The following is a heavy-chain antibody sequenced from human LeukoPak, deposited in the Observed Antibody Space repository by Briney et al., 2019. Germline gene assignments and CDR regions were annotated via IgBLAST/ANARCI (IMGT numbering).Heavy chain of an antibody. Sequence: SETLSLTCTVSGGSISSGGYYWSWIRQHPGKGLEWIGYIYYSGSTYYNPSLKSRVTISVDTSKNQFSLSVTSVTAADTAIYYCGKTDIYFNPIDYWGPGSLVTVSS. CDR2: IYYSGST. CDR3: GKTDIYFNPIDY. J-gene: IGHJ4*02. V-gene: IGHV4-31*03. D-gene: IGHD3-9*01. CDR1: GGSISSGGYY.